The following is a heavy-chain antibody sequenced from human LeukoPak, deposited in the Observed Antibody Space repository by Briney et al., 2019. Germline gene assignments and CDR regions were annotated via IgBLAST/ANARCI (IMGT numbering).Heavy chain of an antibody. J-gene: IGHJ4*02. D-gene: IGHD2-2*01. CDR1: GFAFSSYS. Sequence: GGSLRLSCAASGFAFSSYSMNWVRQAPGKGLEWVSSISSSSSYIYYAGSVKGRFTTSRDSAKNSLYLQMNSLRAEDTAVYYCARDNKVVPAATYDYWGQGTLVTVSS. V-gene: IGHV3-21*01. CDR3: ARDNKVVPAATYDY. CDR2: ISSSSSYI.